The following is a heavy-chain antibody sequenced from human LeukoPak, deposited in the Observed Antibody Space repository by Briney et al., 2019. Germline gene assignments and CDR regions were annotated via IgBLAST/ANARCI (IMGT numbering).Heavy chain of an antibody. CDR3: ARDSSGSVVPFDY. CDR1: GGSISSGGYS. D-gene: IGHD3-22*01. CDR2: IYYSGST. Sequence: PSQTLSLTCAVSGGSISSGGYSWSWLRQPPGKGLEWIEYIYYSGSTYYNPSLKSRVTISIDTSKNQFSLKLTSVTAADTAVYYCARDSSGSVVPFDYWGQGTLVTVSS. J-gene: IGHJ4*02. V-gene: IGHV4-30-4*07.